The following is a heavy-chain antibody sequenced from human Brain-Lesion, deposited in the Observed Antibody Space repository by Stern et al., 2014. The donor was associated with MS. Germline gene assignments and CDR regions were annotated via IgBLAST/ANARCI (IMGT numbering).Heavy chain of an antibody. J-gene: IGHJ6*02. CDR3: ARGRVVPGFQYYATDV. Sequence: VQLEESGPGLVKPSQTLSLSCTVSGGSISSGGYYWSWIRQPAGKGLEWIGRIFNSGSTSYNPSLKSRVPISIDPSKTQFSLRLNPMTAADTAVYYCARGRVVPGFQYYATDVWGQGTTVIVSS. V-gene: IGHV4-61*02. CDR2: IFNSGST. CDR1: GGSISSGGYY. D-gene: IGHD2-2*01.